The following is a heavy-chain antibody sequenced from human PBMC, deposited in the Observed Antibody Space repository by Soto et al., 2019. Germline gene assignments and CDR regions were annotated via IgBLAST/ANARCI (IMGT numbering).Heavy chain of an antibody. CDR1: GYTFTSYD. CDR3: ARYMGPNCTNGVCYYYYYMDV. D-gene: IGHD2-8*01. Sequence: GASVKVSCKASGYTFTSYDINWVRQATGQGLEWMGRMNPNSGNKGYAQKFQGRVTMTRNTSISTAYMELSNLRSEDTAVYYCARYMGPNCTNGVCYYYYYMDVWGKGTTVTVSS. CDR2: MNPNSGNK. J-gene: IGHJ6*03. V-gene: IGHV1-8*01.